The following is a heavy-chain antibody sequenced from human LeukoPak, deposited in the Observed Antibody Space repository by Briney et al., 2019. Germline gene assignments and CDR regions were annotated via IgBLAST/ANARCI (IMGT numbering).Heavy chain of an antibody. Sequence: PGGSLRLSCAASGFTFSDYYMSWIRQAPGKGLEWVSAISGSGGSTYYADSVKGRFTISRDNSKNTLYLQMNSLRAEDTAVYYCARNFYGEYEPFDYWGQGTLVTVSS. V-gene: IGHV3-23*01. D-gene: IGHD4-17*01. J-gene: IGHJ4*02. CDR2: ISGSGGST. CDR1: GFTFSDYY. CDR3: ARNFYGEYEPFDY.